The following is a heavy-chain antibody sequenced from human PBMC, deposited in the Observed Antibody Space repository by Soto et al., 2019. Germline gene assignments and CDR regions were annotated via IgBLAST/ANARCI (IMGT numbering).Heavy chain of an antibody. Sequence: PLPLPWTLSGGCISSGGYDWSWIRQPPGKGLEWIGYIYYSGSTHYNPSLKSRVSISVDTSKNPFSLKLRHVTAADTAVYYCARDGIVGVNNYWMDVWGQGTTVTAP. CDR3: ARDGIVGVNNYWMDV. J-gene: IGHJ6*02. V-gene: IGHV4-31*02. CDR2: IYYSGST. CDR1: GGCISSGGYD. D-gene: IGHD2-21*01.